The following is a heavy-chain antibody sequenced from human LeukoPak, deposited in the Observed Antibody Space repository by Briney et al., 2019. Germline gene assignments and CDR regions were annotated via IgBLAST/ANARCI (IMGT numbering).Heavy chain of an antibody. CDR2: INSDGSEG. V-gene: IGHV3-7*03. Sequence: SLRLSXXXXGXXFSGXWMSWSRQAPGKGLEWVASINSDGSEGYYADVVKGRFTISRDNAKNSLYLQINSLRAEDTAVYYCARSSYSSSSSVWGQGTMVTVSS. D-gene: IGHD6-6*01. CDR3: ARSSYSSSSSV. J-gene: IGHJ3*01. CDR1: GXXFSGXW.